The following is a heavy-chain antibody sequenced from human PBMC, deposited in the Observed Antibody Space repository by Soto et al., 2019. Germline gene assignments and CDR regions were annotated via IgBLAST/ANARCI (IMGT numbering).Heavy chain of an antibody. CDR3: ARLKGLLLWFGEGSALDV. D-gene: IGHD3-10*01. V-gene: IGHV4-31*03. J-gene: IGHJ6*02. CDR1: GGSISSGGYY. Sequence: SETLSLTCTVSGGSISSGGYYWSWIRQHPGKGLEWIGYIYYSGSTYYNPSLKSRVTISVDTSENQFSLKLNSVTAADTAVYYCARLKGLLLWFGEGSALDVWGQGTTVTVSS. CDR2: IYYSGST.